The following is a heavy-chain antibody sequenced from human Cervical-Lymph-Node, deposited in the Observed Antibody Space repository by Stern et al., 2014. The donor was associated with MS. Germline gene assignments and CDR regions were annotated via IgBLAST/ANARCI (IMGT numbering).Heavy chain of an antibody. V-gene: IGHV1-69*01. CDR1: GGTFSRNA. Sequence: QLVQSGAEVKMTGSSVKVSCKASGGTFSRNAINWVRQAPGQGLEWMGGIIPILGPAKYAQKFQGRVTITADDSTSTAYMELASLTSEDTAVYYCARDSSGFPYHFDFWGQGTLVTVSS. J-gene: IGHJ4*02. CDR3: ARDSSGFPYHFDF. CDR2: IIPILGPA. D-gene: IGHD3-22*01.